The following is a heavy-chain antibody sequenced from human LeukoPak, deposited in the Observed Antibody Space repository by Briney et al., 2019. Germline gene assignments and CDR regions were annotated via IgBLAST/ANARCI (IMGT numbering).Heavy chain of an antibody. CDR2: IYSGGST. V-gene: IGHV3-66*01. CDR3: ARVRHYYDSSGYEVFWFDP. Sequence: GGSLRLSCAASGFTVSSNYMSWVRQAPGKGLEWVSVIYSGGSTYYADSVKGRFTISRDNSKNTLYLQMTSLRAEDTAVYYCARVRHYYDSSGYEVFWFDPWGQGTLVTVSS. D-gene: IGHD3-22*01. CDR1: GFTVSSNY. J-gene: IGHJ5*02.